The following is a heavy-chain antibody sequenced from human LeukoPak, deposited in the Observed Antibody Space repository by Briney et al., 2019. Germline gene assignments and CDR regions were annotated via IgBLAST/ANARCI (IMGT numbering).Heavy chain of an antibody. Sequence: GGSLRLSCAASGFTVSTNYMTWVRQAPGKGLEWVSVIYSNGKTFYADSVKGRFTISRDHSKNTLCLQMNSLRADDTAVYYCARGLEGGFDCRGQGTLVTVSS. V-gene: IGHV3-53*01. CDR1: GFTVSTNY. D-gene: IGHD3-16*01. CDR2: IYSNGKT. J-gene: IGHJ4*02. CDR3: ARGLEGGFDC.